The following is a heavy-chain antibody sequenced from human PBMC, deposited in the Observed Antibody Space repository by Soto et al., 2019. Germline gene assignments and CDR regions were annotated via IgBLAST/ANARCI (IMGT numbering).Heavy chain of an antibody. D-gene: IGHD3-9*01. J-gene: IGHJ4*02. CDR2: VYSSGST. V-gene: IGHV4-59*12. CDR1: GDSITSYN. CDR3: ARRMYDDVFTGCLLDY. Sequence: SETLSLTCTVSGDSITSYNWNWLRQPPGKALEWIGYVYSSGSTNYNPSLKSRVTISVDTSRNQFSLKVNSVTAADTAEYYCARRMYDDVFTGCLLDYWSQGTPVTVSS.